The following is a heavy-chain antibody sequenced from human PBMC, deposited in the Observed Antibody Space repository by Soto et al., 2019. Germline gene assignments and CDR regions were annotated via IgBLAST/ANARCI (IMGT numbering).Heavy chain of an antibody. J-gene: IGHJ4*02. CDR3: ARGGHVVVVTAALDY. CDR1: GDTFTDYY. CDR2: VNPSGGHT. Sequence: ASVKVSCKASGDTFTDYYIHWVRQAPGQGLEWMGTVNPSGGHTTYAQHFLGRVTMTRDTSTSTLYMELTSLTSDDAAIYYCARGGHVVVVTAALDYWGQGTLVTVSS. D-gene: IGHD2-21*02. V-gene: IGHV1-46*01.